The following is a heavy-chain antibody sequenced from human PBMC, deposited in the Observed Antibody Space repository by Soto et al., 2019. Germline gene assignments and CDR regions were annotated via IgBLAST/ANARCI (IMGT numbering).Heavy chain of an antibody. CDR2: MNPNSGET. J-gene: IGHJ5*02. Sequence: QEQLVQSGAEVKKPGASVKVSCKTSGYTFTDYDINWVRQATGQGLEWIGWMNPNSGETGYAQKFPCRVTMTMSASLRKAYLELSSLRSEDTAVYYCARVAVAARPRWYNWFDPWGQGTLVTVSS. D-gene: IGHD2-15*01. CDR3: ARVAVAARPRWYNWFDP. V-gene: IGHV1-8*01. CDR1: GYTFTDYD.